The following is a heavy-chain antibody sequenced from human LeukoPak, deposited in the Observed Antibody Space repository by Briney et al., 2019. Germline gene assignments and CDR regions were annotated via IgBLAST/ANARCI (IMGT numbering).Heavy chain of an antibody. D-gene: IGHD3-22*01. V-gene: IGHV3-23*01. CDR2: ITGSGYST. J-gene: IGHJ4*02. Sequence: GGSLRLSCAASGFTFTSYAMTWVRQAAGKGLEWVSSITGSGYSTYYADSVKGRFTISRDNSKNTLYLQMNSLRAEDTALYYCAKDPWANYDSSGYYYGNWGRGTLVTVSA. CDR1: GFTFTSYA. CDR3: AKDPWANYDSSGYYYGN.